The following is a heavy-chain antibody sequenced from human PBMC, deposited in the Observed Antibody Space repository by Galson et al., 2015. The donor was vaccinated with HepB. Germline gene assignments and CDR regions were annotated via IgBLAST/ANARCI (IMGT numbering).Heavy chain of an antibody. J-gene: IGHJ4*02. CDR2: IIPIFGTA. CDR3: ARGAHYDFWSGHDY. CDR1: GGTFSSYA. Sequence: SVKVSCKASGGTFSSYAISWVRQAPGQGLEWMGGIIPIFGTANYAQKFQGRVTITADESTSTAYMELSSLRSEVTAMYYCARGAHYDFWSGHDYWGQGTLVTVSS. V-gene: IGHV1-69*13. D-gene: IGHD3-3*01.